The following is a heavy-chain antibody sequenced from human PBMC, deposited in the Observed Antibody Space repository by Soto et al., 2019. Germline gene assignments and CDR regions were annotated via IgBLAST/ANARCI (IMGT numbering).Heavy chain of an antibody. CDR1: GDSVSSNSAA. D-gene: IGHD6-19*01. J-gene: IGHJ3*02. Sequence: PSQTLSLTCAISGDSVSSNSAAWNWIRQSPSRGLEWLGRTYYRSKWYNDYAVSVKSRITINPDTSKNHFSLQLNSVTPEDTALYYCARVPYSSGWYEADDAFDIWGQGTMVTVSS. CDR3: ARVPYSSGWYEADDAFDI. CDR2: TYYRSKWYN. V-gene: IGHV6-1*01.